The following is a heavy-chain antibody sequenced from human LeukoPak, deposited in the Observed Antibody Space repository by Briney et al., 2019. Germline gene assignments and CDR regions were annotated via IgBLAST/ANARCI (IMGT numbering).Heavy chain of an antibody. J-gene: IGHJ4*02. Sequence: ASVTVSCTASGYTFTVYYMHWVRQAPGQGLEWMGWINPHSGGTNYAQKFQGRVTMTRDTSISTAYMDLSRLRSDDTAVYYCARAHEYGDLLIDFWGQGTLVTVSS. CDR3: ARAHEYGDLLIDF. CDR2: INPHSGGT. CDR1: GYTFTVYY. V-gene: IGHV1-2*02. D-gene: IGHD4-17*01.